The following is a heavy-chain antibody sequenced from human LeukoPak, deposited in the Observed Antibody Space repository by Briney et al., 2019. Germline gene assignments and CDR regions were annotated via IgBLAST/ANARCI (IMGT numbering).Heavy chain of an antibody. Sequence: ASVKVSCKASGYTXTGYYMHWVRQAPGQGLEWMGWINPNSGGTNYAQKFQGRVTMTRDTSISTAYMELSRLRSDDTAVYYCTRATSVVVPAADHYYYGMDVWGQGTTVTVSS. CDR1: GYTXTGYY. D-gene: IGHD2-2*01. CDR2: INPNSGGT. V-gene: IGHV1-2*02. CDR3: TRATSVVVPAADHYYYGMDV. J-gene: IGHJ6*02.